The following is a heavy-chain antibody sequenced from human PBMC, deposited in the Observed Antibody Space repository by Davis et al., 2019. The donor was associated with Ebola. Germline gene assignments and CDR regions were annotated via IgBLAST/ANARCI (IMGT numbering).Heavy chain of an antibody. CDR1: GFTFSSYG. V-gene: IGHV3-33*01. CDR2: IWYDGSNK. CDR3: ARPREARPYYYYGMDV. Sequence: PGESLKISCAASGFTFSSYGMHWVRQAPGKGLEWVAVIWYDGSNKYYADSVKGRFTISRDNSKNTLYLQMNSLRAEDTAVYYCARPREARPYYYYGMDVWGQGTTVTVSS. J-gene: IGHJ6*02. D-gene: IGHD6-6*01.